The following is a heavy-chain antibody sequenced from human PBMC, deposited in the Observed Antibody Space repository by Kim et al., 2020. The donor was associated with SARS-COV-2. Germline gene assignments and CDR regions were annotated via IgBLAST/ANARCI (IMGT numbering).Heavy chain of an antibody. CDR1: GCAISSYY. CDR3: SSSHSTACGDVGYLAL. J-gene: IGHJ2*01. D-gene: IGHD2-21*02. V-gene: IGHV4-59*08. Sequence: SETLSLTCTVSGCAISSYYWNWIRQPPGKGLEWIGSINYSGSTNYNPSLKSRVTISADTSKNHFSLKLNSVTAADTAVYYCSSSHSTACGDVGYLALWR. CDR2: INYSGST.